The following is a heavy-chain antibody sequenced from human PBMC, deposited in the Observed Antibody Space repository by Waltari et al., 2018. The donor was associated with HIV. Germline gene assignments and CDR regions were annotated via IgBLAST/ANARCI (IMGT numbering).Heavy chain of an antibody. CDR3: ARSPPQYDSSGYYCDY. Sequence: QVQLVQSGDEVTKPEASVKVTCKASGNTLRIYGSTWVRQAPGQGLEWMGWISAHNGNTNYAQKFQGRVTMTTDTSTSTAYMELRSLRSDDTAVYYCARSPPQYDSSGYYCDYWGQGTLVTVSS. D-gene: IGHD3-22*01. V-gene: IGHV1-18*01. J-gene: IGHJ4*02. CDR2: ISAHNGNT. CDR1: GNTLRIYG.